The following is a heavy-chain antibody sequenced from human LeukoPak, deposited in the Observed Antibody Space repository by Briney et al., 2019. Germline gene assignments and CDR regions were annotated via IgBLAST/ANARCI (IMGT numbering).Heavy chain of an antibody. J-gene: IGHJ6*03. V-gene: IGHV1-8*01. CDR1: GYTFTSYD. CDR2: MNPNSGNT. D-gene: IGHD4-23*01. Sequence: ASVKVSCKASGYTFTSYDFNWVRQATGQGLEWMGWMNPNSGNTGYAQKFQGRVTMTRNTSISTAYMELSSLRSEDTAVYYCARVRRWYYYMDVWGKGTTVTVSS. CDR3: ARVRRWYYYMDV.